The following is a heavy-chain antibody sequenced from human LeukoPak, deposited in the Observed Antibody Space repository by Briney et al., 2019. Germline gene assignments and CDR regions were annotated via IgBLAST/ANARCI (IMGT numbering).Heavy chain of an antibody. CDR2: INHSGST. CDR1: GGSISSSSYY. J-gene: IGHJ5*02. V-gene: IGHV4-39*07. CDR3: ARAPRFWFDP. Sequence: PSETLSLTCTVSGGSISSSSYYWGWIRQPPGKGLEWIGEINHSGSTNYNPSLKSRVTISVDTSKNQFSLKLSSVTAADTAVYYCARAPRFWFDPWGQGTLVTVSS.